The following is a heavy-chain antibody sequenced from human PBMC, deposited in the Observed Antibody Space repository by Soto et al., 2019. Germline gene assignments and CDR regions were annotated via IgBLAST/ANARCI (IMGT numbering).Heavy chain of an antibody. CDR2: ISGSGTST. D-gene: IGHD1-26*01. V-gene: IGHV3-23*01. Sequence: EVQLLESGGGVGQPGGSLRLSCAATGFSFSGYAMSWVRQAAGKGMEWVSTISGSGTSTFYADSVKGRFTISRETSKHTTYLQISSLGAEETAVYYCAKNSKGYSGRYFDYWGQGTLVTVSS. CDR3: AKNSKGYSGRYFDY. CDR1: GFSFSGYA. J-gene: IGHJ4*02.